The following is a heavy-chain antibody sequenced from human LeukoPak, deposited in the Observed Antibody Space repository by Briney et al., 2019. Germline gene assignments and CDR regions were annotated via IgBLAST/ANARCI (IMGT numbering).Heavy chain of an antibody. CDR2: THHSGTT. V-gene: IGHV4-38-2*02. D-gene: IGHD1-26*01. CDR3: ARYASGTNFRGIDS. Sequence: PSETLSLTCTVSGYSISSGSYWGWIRQPPGKGLEWIGSTHHSGTTYYNPSLKSRVTISVGTSKNQFSLKLRSVTAADTAVYYCARYASGTNFRGIDSWGQGTLVTVSS. CDR1: GYSISSGSY. J-gene: IGHJ4*02.